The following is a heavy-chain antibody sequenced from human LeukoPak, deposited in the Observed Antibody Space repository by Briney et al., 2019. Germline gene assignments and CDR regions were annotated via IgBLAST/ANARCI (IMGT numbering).Heavy chain of an antibody. CDR1: GFTFSEYS. J-gene: IGHJ4*02. CDR3: ARGFRYYGSGIDY. D-gene: IGHD3-10*01. CDR2: ISTNGGST. Sequence: PGGSLRLSCAASGFTFSEYSMHWVRQAPGKGLEYVSAISTNGGSTYYANSVKGRFTISRDDPKNTLDLQMGSLRTEDMAVYYCARGFRYYGSGIDYWGQGTLVTVSS. V-gene: IGHV3-64*01.